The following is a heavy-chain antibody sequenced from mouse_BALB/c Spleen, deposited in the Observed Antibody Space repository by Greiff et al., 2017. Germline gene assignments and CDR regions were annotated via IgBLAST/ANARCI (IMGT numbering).Heavy chain of an antibody. CDR3: ARGVYDGYAWFAY. CDR2: ISYSGST. D-gene: IGHD2-3*01. V-gene: IGHV3-2*02. CDR1: GYSITSDYA. J-gene: IGHJ3*01. Sequence: DVQLQESGPGLVKPSQSLSLTCTVTGYSITSDYAWNWIRQFPGNKLEWMGYISYSGSTSYNPSLKSRISITRDTSKNQFFLQLNSVTTEDTATYYCARGVYDGYAWFAYWGQGTLVTVSA.